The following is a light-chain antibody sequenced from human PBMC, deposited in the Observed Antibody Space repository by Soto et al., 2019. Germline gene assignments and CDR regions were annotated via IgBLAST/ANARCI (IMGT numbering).Light chain of an antibody. V-gene: IGKV3-20*01. Sequence: EIVLTQSPGTLSLSPGETATLSCRASQSVNNNFLAWYQQKPGQAPRLLIYGASSRATGIPDRFSGSGSGTDFTLTITRLEPEDFAMYYCQQYDNSPRTLGQGTKVEV. CDR3: QQYDNSPRT. CDR2: GAS. J-gene: IGKJ1*01. CDR1: QSVNNNF.